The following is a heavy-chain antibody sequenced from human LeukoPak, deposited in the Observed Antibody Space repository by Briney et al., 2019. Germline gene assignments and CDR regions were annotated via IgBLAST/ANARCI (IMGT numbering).Heavy chain of an antibody. D-gene: IGHD3-10*01. CDR2: INPNSGGT. CDR1: GYTFTSYA. J-gene: IGHJ5*02. CDR3: ASFEVGA. Sequence: ASVKVSCKASGYTFTSYAMNWVRQAPGQGLEWMGWINPNSGGTNYAQKFQGRVTMTRDTSITTVYMEPSRLRSDETAVFYCASFEVGAWGQGTLVTVSS. V-gene: IGHV1-2*02.